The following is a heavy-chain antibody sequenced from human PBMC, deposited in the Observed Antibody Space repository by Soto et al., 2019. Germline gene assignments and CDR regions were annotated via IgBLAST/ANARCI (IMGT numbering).Heavy chain of an antibody. Sequence: QVQLQESGPGLVKPSETLSLTCTVSGGSISNYYCSWIRQPPGKGLEWIGYIYYSGSTNYNPSLQSLLTIPAHTSTNQCSLRHSSLTDAETALYYCARAGAATLSDCWGQGTLVTVSS. CDR2: IYYSGST. CDR3: ARAGAATLSDC. J-gene: IGHJ4*02. CDR1: GGSISNYY. V-gene: IGHV4-59*01. D-gene: IGHD2-15*01.